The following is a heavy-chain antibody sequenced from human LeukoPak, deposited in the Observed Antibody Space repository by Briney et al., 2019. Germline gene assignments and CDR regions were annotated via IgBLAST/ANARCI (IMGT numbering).Heavy chain of an antibody. CDR3: AKGEGYSYGTGWFDP. CDR1: GFTFSGSG. CDR2: IRYHGSDK. Sequence: GGSLRLSCAASGFTFSGSGMHWVRQAPGKGLEWVAFIRYHGSDKFYADSVKGRFTISRDNSKNTLYLQMNSLRPEDTSVYYCAKGEGYSYGTGWFDPWGQGTLVTVSS. D-gene: IGHD5-18*01. J-gene: IGHJ5*02. V-gene: IGHV3-30*02.